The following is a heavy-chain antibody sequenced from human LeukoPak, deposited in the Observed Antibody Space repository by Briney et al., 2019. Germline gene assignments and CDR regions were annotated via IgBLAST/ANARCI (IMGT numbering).Heavy chain of an antibody. CDR3: ARDSTPVRYSWYFDP. CDR2: IYYSGST. V-gene: IGHV4-30-4*01. CDR1: GGSISSGDYY. J-gene: IGHJ2*01. Sequence: SQTLSLTCTVSGGSISSGDYYWSWIRQPPGKGLEWIGYIYYSGSTYYNPSLKSRVTISVDTSKNQFSLKLSSVSAADTAVYYCARDSTPVRYSWYFDPWGRGTLVTVSS. D-gene: IGHD2-15*01.